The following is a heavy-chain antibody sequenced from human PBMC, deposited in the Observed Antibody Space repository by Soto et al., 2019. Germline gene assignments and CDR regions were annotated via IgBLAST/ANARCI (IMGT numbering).Heavy chain of an antibody. CDR3: ARDYSSGWYFDY. Sequence: ASVKGSCKASGYTFTSYGISWVRQAPGQGLEWMGWISAYNGNTNYAQKLQGRVTMTTDTSTSTAYMELRSLRSDDTAVYYCARDYSSGWYFDYWGQGTLVTVSS. CDR2: ISAYNGNT. D-gene: IGHD6-19*01. CDR1: GYTFTSYG. J-gene: IGHJ4*02. V-gene: IGHV1-18*01.